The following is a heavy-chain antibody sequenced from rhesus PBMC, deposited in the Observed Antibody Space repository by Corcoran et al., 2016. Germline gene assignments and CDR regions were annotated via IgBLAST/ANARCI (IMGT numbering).Heavy chain of an antibody. J-gene: IGHJ4*01. CDR2: ISESGGTI. CDR1: GFTFSSYE. D-gene: IGHD6-31*01. Sequence: DVQLVESGGGLVKPGGSLRLSCVASGFTFSSYEMHWVRQAPGKGLEWVSVISESGGTIYYADSVKGRFTISRDHSKNSLCLQMNSLRAEDTAVYYCTRALPYSSGWYDFDYWGQGVLVTVSS. V-gene: IGHV3-100*02. CDR3: TRALPYSSGWYDFDY.